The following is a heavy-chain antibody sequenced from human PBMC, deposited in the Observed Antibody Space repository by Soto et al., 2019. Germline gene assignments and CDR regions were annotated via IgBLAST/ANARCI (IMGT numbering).Heavy chain of an antibody. V-gene: IGHV4-30-4*01. Sequence: SETLSLTCTVSGASISSGDSYWAWIRQPPGKGLEWIGYIYYSGRTHYNPSLKSRVTISVDTSKNQFSLNLSSVTAADTAVYYCANSYLKYYYAMDVWGQGTTVTVSS. CDR2: IYYSGRT. CDR3: ANSYLKYYYAMDV. D-gene: IGHD3-10*01. J-gene: IGHJ6*02. CDR1: GASISSGDSY.